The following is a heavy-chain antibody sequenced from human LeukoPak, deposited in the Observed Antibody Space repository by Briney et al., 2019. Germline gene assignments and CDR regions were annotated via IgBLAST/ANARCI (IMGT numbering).Heavy chain of an antibody. Sequence: GGSLRLSCAASGLTFTTYAMSWVRQAPGKGLEWLSALSGRGRDTYYADSVKGRFTISRDEIKNTLCLQMNSLRADDTAVYYCARGGFTVTTWSDYWGRGTLVTVSS. CDR2: LSGRGRDT. V-gene: IGHV3-23*01. CDR3: ARGGFTVTTWSDY. J-gene: IGHJ4*02. D-gene: IGHD4-17*01. CDR1: GLTFTTYA.